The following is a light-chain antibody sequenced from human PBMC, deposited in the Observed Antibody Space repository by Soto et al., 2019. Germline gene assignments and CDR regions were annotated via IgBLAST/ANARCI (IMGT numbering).Light chain of an antibody. CDR3: MQGTPWPRT. CDR2: KVS. Sequence: DVVMTQSPLSLPVTLGQPASISCRSSQSLVYSDGNTYLNWFQQRPDQSPRRQIYKVSKRDSWVPERFSGSGTGTEYTLKSSRVEDEDVGGYYCMQGTPWPRTYGQGTKVAIK. J-gene: IGKJ1*01. CDR1: QSLVYSDGNTY. V-gene: IGKV2-30*01.